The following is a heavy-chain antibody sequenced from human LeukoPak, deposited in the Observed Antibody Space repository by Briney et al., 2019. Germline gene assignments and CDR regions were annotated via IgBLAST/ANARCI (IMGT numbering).Heavy chain of an antibody. J-gene: IGHJ1*01. V-gene: IGHV1-2*02. Sequence: ASVKVSCKASGYTFTGYYIHWVRQAPGQGLEWMRWIGPNTGGTNYAQKFQGRVTMTRDTSISTAYMELSSLISDDTAVYYCAKDSPESAAGIVQHWGQGTLVTVSS. D-gene: IGHD6-13*01. CDR3: AKDSPESAAGIVQH. CDR1: GYTFTGYY. CDR2: IGPNTGGT.